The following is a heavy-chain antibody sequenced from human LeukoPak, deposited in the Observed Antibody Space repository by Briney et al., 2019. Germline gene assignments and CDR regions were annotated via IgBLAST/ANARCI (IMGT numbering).Heavy chain of an antibody. CDR2: IYYSGST. D-gene: IGHD3-10*01. CDR3: ARGYYYGSGSFPNWFDP. V-gene: IGHV4-31*03. J-gene: IGHJ5*02. CDR1: GDSISSSNYF. Sequence: SETLSLTCTVSGDSISSSNYFWGWIRQHPGKGLEWIGYIYYSGSTDYNPSLKSRVTISVDTSKNQFSLKLSSVTAADTAVYYCARGYYYGSGSFPNWFDPWGQGTLVTVSS.